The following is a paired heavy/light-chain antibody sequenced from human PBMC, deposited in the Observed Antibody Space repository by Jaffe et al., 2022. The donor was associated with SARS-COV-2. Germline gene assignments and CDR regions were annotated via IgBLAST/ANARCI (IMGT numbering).Heavy chain of an antibody. D-gene: IGHD4-17*01. CDR2: ISGSGGTT. CDR1: GFTFSSYG. V-gene: IGHV3-23*01. Sequence: EVQLLESGGGLVRPGGSLRLSCAASGFTFSSYGMSWVRHTPEKGLEWVSAISGSGGTTYYANSVKGRFTISRDNSKNALYLQMNSLRAEDTAVYYCANAFSGTVTSLDSWGQGTLVTVSS. J-gene: IGHJ5*01. CDR3: ANAFSGTVTSLDS.
Light chain of an antibody. CDR1: SSNIGNNN. CDR2: RND. CDR3: AVWDDSLSGRV. V-gene: IGLV1-47*01. J-gene: IGLJ3*02. Sequence: QSVLTQPPSASGTPGQRVTISCSGSSSNIGNNNVYWYHHLPGTAPKLLIYRNDQRPSGVPDRFSGSKSGTSASLAISGLRSEDEADYYCAVWDDSLSGRVFGGGTKLTVL.